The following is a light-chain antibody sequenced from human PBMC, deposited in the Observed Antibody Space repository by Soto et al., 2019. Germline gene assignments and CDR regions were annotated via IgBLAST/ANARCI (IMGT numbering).Light chain of an antibody. CDR3: QQSYSTPIT. Sequence: DIQMTQSPASVSESVGDRVTITCLASQSISSYLNWYQQKPGKAPKLLIYAASSLQSGVPSRFSGSGSGTDFTLTISSLQPEDFATYYCQQSYSTPITFGQGTRLEIK. J-gene: IGKJ5*01. V-gene: IGKV1-39*01. CDR1: QSISSY. CDR2: AAS.